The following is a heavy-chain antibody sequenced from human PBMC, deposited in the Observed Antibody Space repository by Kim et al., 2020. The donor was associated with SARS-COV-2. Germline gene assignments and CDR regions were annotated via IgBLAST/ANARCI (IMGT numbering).Heavy chain of an antibody. J-gene: IGHJ4*02. CDR1: GGSISTAFY. Sequence: SETLSLTCTVSGGSISTAFYCGWIRQPPGKGLEWIGSVYYTGDTYYSPSLKGRVTIYVDTSKNQFSLDVNSVTAADTAMYYCARPSSRFGDYALWGQGTLVTVFS. CDR3: ARPSSRFGDYAL. D-gene: IGHD3-10*01. V-gene: IGHV4-39*01. CDR2: VYYTGDT.